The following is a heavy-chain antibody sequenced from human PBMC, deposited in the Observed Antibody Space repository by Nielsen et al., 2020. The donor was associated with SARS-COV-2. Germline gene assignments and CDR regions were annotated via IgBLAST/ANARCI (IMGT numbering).Heavy chain of an antibody. D-gene: IGHD3-22*01. CDR1: EFTFSSYA. V-gene: IGHV3-30*18. Sequence: GESLKISCAASEFTFSSYAMHWVRQAPGKGPEWVAVISYDGSNEYYAEFVKGRFTISRDNSKNTLYLEIHSLRAEDTAVYYCAKDPGYDSSGFYYYGMDVWGQGTTVTVSS. J-gene: IGHJ6*02. CDR2: ISYDGSNE. CDR3: AKDPGYDSSGFYYYGMDV.